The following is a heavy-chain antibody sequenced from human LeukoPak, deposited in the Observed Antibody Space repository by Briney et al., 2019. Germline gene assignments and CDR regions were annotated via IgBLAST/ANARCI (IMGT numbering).Heavy chain of an antibody. CDR1: GYTFTSYG. J-gene: IGHJ1*01. Sequence: ASVKVSCKASGYTFTSYGINWVRQAPGQGLEWMGWINTYNGNTNYTQKFQGRVTMTTDTSTSTAYMELRSLRSDDTAVYYCARVPQWLEYFQQWGQGTLVTVSS. V-gene: IGHV1-18*01. CDR2: INTYNGNT. D-gene: IGHD6-19*01. CDR3: ARVPQWLEYFQQ.